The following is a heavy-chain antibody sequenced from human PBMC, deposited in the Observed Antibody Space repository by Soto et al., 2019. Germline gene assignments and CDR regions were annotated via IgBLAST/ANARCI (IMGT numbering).Heavy chain of an antibody. D-gene: IGHD3-16*01. Sequence: PGGSLRLSCAASGFTFSSYGMHWVRQAPGKGLEWVAVIWYDGSNKYYADSVKGRFTISRDNSKNTLYLQMNSLRAEDTAVYYCARGGEVLDLDYWGQGTLVTVSS. CDR3: ARGGEVLDLDY. CDR2: IWYDGSNK. V-gene: IGHV3-33*01. J-gene: IGHJ4*02. CDR1: GFTFSSYG.